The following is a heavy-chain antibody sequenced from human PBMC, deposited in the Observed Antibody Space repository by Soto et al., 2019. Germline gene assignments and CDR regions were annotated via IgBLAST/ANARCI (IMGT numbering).Heavy chain of an antibody. J-gene: IGHJ4*02. D-gene: IGHD6-19*01. CDR2: INPNSGGT. CDR3: ARLGYSSGWTDDY. Sequence: ASVKVSCNASGYTFTGYYIHWVRQAPGQGLEWMGWINPNSGGTNYAQNCQGRVTMTRDTSISTVYMELSRLRSDDTAVYYCARLGYSSGWTDDYCGQGTLLTVSS. V-gene: IGHV1-2*02. CDR1: GYTFTGYY.